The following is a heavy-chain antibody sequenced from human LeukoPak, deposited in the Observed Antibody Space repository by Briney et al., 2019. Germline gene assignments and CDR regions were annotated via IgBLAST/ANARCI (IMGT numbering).Heavy chain of an antibody. J-gene: IGHJ3*02. CDR1: GFTFDDYA. D-gene: IGHD6-13*01. Sequence: GGSLRPSCAASGFTFDDYAMHWVRQAPGKGLEWVSGISWNSGSTGYADSVKGRLTISRDNAKNSLYLQMNSLRAEDTALYYCAKDLKSIAAAGTDAFDIWGQGTMVTVSS. CDR3: AKDLKSIAAAGTDAFDI. CDR2: ISWNSGST. V-gene: IGHV3-9*01.